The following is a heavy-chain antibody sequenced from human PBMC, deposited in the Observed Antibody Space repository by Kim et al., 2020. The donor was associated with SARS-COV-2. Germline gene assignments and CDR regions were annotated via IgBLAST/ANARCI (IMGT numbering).Heavy chain of an antibody. CDR3: ARWRYFDSVQVFDP. D-gene: IGHD3-9*01. J-gene: IGHJ5*02. Sequence: TPHLKSRITRSLDTSKNQFSRKLNSVTAADTAVYYCARWRYFDSVQVFDPWGQGTLVTVSS. V-gene: IGHV4-59*01.